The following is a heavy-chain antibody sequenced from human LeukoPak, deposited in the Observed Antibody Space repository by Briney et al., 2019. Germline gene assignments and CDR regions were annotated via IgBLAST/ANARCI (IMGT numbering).Heavy chain of an antibody. CDR1: GFSFSTFV. Sequence: LPGGSLRLSCAASGFSFSTFVMHWVRQASGKGLEWVGRIRSKANSYATAYAASVKGRFTISRDDSKNTAYLQMNSLKTEDTAVYYCTRHYQPTRPYYYYGMDVWGQGTTVTVSS. CDR2: IRSKANSYAT. D-gene: IGHD3-16*02. V-gene: IGHV3-73*01. CDR3: TRHYQPTRPYYYYGMDV. J-gene: IGHJ6*02.